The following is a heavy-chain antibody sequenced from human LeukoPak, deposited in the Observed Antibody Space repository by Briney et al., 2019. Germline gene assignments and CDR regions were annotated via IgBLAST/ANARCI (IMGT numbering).Heavy chain of an antibody. D-gene: IGHD3-22*01. V-gene: IGHV4-31*03. CDR2: IYYSGST. CDR3: ARVVGGSRYYYDSSGYFGYFDY. Sequence: PSETLSLTCTVSGGSISSGGYYWSWIRQPPGKGLEWIGYIYYSGSTYYNPSLKSRVTISVDTSKNQFSLKLSSVTAADTAVYYCARVVGGSRYYYDSSGYFGYFDYWGQGTLVTVSS. CDR1: GGSISSGGYY. J-gene: IGHJ4*02.